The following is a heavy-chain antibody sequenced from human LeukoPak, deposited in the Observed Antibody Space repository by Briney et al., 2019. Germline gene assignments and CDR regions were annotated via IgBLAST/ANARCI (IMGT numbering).Heavy chain of an antibody. Sequence: SETLSLTCTVSGGSISSSSYYWGWIRQPPGKGLEWIGNIYYSGSTYYNPSLKSRVTISVNTSKNQFSLKLSSVTAADTAVYYCASDSRRGQQLVFWEEGLTAFDPWGQGTLVTVSS. CDR3: ASDSRRGQQLVFWEEGLTAFDP. J-gene: IGHJ5*02. D-gene: IGHD6-13*01. CDR1: GGSISSSSYY. V-gene: IGHV4-39*07. CDR2: IYYSGST.